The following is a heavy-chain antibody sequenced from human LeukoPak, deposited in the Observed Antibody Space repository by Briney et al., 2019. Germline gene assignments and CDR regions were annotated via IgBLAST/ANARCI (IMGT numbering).Heavy chain of an antibody. CDR1: GGSFSGYY. Sequence: SETLPLTCAVYGGSFSGYYWSWIRQPPGKGLEWIGEINHSGSTNYNPSLKSRVTISVDTSKNQFSLKLSSVTAADTAVYYCARSRGYYYYYGMDVWGQGTTVTVSS. V-gene: IGHV4-34*01. J-gene: IGHJ6*02. CDR3: ARSRGYYYYYGMDV. D-gene: IGHD6-19*01. CDR2: INHSGST.